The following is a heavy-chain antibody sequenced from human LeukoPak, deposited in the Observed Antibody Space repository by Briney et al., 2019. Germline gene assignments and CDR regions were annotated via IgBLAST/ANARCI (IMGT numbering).Heavy chain of an antibody. Sequence: GGSLRLSCAASGFTFSSYSMNWVRQAPGKGLEWVSSISSSSSYIYYADSVKGRFTISRDNAKNSLYLQMNSLRAEDTAVYYCARDRGSLGGSYSYYYYMDVWGKGTTVTISS. CDR2: ISSSSSYI. D-gene: IGHD1-26*01. CDR1: GFTFSSYS. J-gene: IGHJ6*03. V-gene: IGHV3-21*04. CDR3: ARDRGSLGGSYSYYYYMDV.